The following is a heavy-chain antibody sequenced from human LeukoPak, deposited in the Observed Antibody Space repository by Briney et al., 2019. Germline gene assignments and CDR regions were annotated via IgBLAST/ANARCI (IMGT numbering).Heavy chain of an antibody. CDR3: AGGGFSGFDH. CDR1: QSTFYSYW. V-gene: IGHV3-74*03. CDR2: VNSDGTST. J-gene: IGHJ4*02. Sequence: GGSLRLSCAAAQSTFYSYWMHWVRLVPGKGLAWVSRVNSDGTSTTYADSVKGRFTVSRDNAQNTLYLQMNSLRVDDTAVYYCAGGGFSGFDHWGQGILVTVSS. D-gene: IGHD4-23*01.